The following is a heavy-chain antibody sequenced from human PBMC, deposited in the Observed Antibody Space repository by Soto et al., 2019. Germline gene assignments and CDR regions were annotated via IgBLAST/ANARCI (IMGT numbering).Heavy chain of an antibody. CDR1: GASVSTSDYY. Sequence: QVQMRESGPGLVKPSQTLSLTCTVSGASVSTSDYYWSWIRQHPGKGLEWIGYIYYSGYTQYNPSPKSRPPISLDMSKNQFSLTLISVTAADTAIYYCTRHAWGTDSWGQGTLVTVSS. D-gene: IGHD7-27*01. J-gene: IGHJ5*01. CDR2: IYYSGYT. V-gene: IGHV4-31*03. CDR3: TRHAWGTDS.